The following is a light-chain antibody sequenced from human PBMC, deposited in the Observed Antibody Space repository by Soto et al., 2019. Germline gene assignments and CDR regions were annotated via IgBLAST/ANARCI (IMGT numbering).Light chain of an antibody. J-gene: IGLJ1*01. CDR2: EGN. V-gene: IGLV2-23*01. CDR1: SSDVGTFSL. Sequence: QSLLTQPASVSGSPGQSITISCTGSSSDVGTFSLVSWYQQHPGKAPKLIIYEGNKRPSGVSSRFSGFKSGDTVSLTVSGLQAEDEADYYCCSYATSSTYVFGTGTKVTVL. CDR3: CSYATSSTYV.